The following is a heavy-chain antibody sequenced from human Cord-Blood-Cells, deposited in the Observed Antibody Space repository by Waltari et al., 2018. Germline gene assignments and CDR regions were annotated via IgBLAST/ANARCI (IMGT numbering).Heavy chain of an antibody. Sequence: QVQLVESGGGVVQPGRSLRLSCAASGFTFSSYGMHWVRQAPGSGLGLVAVVWDEGRKKYHADPVKGRFTSPRDNSQNTLYREMNSLRAEDTAVYYCARDGFGEFDYWGQGTLVTVSS. CDR3: ARDGFGEFDY. J-gene: IGHJ4*02. CDR2: VWDEGRKK. V-gene: IGHV3-33*01. CDR1: GFTFSSYG. D-gene: IGHD3-16*01.